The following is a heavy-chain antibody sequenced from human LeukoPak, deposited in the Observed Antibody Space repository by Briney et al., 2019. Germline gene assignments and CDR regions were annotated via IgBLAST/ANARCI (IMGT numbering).Heavy chain of an antibody. D-gene: IGHD1-26*01. CDR2: IYSSGNT. J-gene: IGHJ3*02. Sequence: PSETLSLTCTVSGVSFSSYYWTWIRQPAGKGLEWIGRIYSSGNTNYNPSLESRVTMSIDTSKKQISLKLTSVTAADTAVYYCARERGNLRGDAFDIWGQGTMVTVSS. V-gene: IGHV4-4*07. CDR1: GVSFSSYY. CDR3: ARERGNLRGDAFDI.